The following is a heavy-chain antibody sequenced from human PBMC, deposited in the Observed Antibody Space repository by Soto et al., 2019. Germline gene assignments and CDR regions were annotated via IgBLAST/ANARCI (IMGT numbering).Heavy chain of an antibody. V-gene: IGHV3-30*18. Sequence: QVQLVESGGGVVQRGRSLRLSWAASGFTFSSYGMQWVRQAPGMGVEWVVVIAYDGSSKYYADSVKGRFTISRDNSKNTLYLQINRLRAQDTTVYHGAKDYPNLFGDEPYSFDYWGHVTLLTVCS. CDR2: IAYDGSSK. D-gene: IGHD3-10*01. CDR3: AKDYPNLFGDEPYSFDY. J-gene: IGHJ4*01. CDR1: GFTFSSYG.